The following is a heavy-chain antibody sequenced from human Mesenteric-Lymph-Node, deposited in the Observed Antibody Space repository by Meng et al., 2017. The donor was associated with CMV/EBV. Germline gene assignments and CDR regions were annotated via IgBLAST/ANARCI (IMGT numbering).Heavy chain of an antibody. V-gene: IGHV4-30-4*01. CDR1: IRGGGYS. J-gene: IGHJ4*02. Sequence: IRGGGYSWGSFRPPPGKGLEWIGFIYYSGRTYYNPSLKSRVTISVDTSKNQFSLKLSSVTAADTAVYYCARMYYDFWSGYYRYYFDYWGQGTLVTVSS. CDR3: ARMYYDFWSGYYRYYFDY. CDR2: IYYSGRT. D-gene: IGHD3-3*01.